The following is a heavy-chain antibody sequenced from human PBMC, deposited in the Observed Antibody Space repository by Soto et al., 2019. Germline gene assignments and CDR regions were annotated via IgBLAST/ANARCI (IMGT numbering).Heavy chain of an antibody. D-gene: IGHD5-12*01. Sequence: QVQLVQSGAELKKPGSSVKVSCKASGGTFSSFGISWVRQAPGQGLEWMGGIIPVFGRPNYAQRFRGRLTITADESTNTGYMELIDLRSEDTAVYYCAREGGGYNFWGQGTQVTVSS. CDR3: AREGGGYNF. V-gene: IGHV1-69*01. CDR2: IIPVFGRP. CDR1: GGTFSSFG. J-gene: IGHJ1*01.